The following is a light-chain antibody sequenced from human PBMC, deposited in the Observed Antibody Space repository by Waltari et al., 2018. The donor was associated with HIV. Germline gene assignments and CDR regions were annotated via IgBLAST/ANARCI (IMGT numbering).Light chain of an antibody. CDR1: SRAVGGYNY. CDR2: DVS. V-gene: IGLV2-14*03. CDR3: SSYTSSNWV. J-gene: IGLJ3*02. Sequence: QSALTQPASVSGSPGQPIPISCTGTSRAVGGYNYVSWYQQHPGKAPKLMSYDVSNRPSGVSNRFSGSKSGNTASLTISGLQAEDEADYYCSSYTSSNWVFGGGTKLTVL.